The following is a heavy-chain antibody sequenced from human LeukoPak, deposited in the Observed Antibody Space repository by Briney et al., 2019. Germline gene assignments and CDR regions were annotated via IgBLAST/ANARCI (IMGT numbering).Heavy chain of an antibody. D-gene: IGHD4-17*01. CDR3: AREKPDYGDGILD. CDR1: GGSISSYY. V-gene: IGHV4-59*01. J-gene: IGHJ4*02. Sequence: SETLSLTCTVSGGSISSYYWSWIRQPPGKGLEWIGYIYYSGSTNYNSSLKSRVTISVDTSKNQFSLKLSSVTAADTAVYYCAREKPDYGDGILDWGQGTLVTVSS. CDR2: IYYSGST.